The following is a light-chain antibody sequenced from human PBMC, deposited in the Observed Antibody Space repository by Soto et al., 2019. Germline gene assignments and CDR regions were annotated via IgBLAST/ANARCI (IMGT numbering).Light chain of an antibody. J-gene: IGKJ4*01. CDR2: AAS. CDR1: QGISSR. CDR3: QQSNSFPLS. Sequence: DIQMTQSPSSVSASVGDRVTITCRASQGISSRLAWYQQKPGKAPNLLIYAASSLQSGVPSIFSGSGSETDFTLTIGRLQPEDFATYYCQQSNSFPLSFGGGTKVEIK. V-gene: IGKV1-12*01.